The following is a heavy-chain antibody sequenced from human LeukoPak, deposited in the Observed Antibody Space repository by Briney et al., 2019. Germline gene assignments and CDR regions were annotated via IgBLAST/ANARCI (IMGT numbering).Heavy chain of an antibody. J-gene: IGHJ6*03. Sequence: GGSLRLSCAASGFNVSYNYMNWVRQAPGKGLEWVSRIYNGGSTDYADSVRGRFTISRDNIKNSLYLQMHSLRAEDTAVYYCARVQYRYMDVWGKGTTVTVSS. CDR2: IYNGGST. CDR1: GFNVSYNY. D-gene: IGHD5-24*01. V-gene: IGHV3-53*01. CDR3: ARVQYRYMDV.